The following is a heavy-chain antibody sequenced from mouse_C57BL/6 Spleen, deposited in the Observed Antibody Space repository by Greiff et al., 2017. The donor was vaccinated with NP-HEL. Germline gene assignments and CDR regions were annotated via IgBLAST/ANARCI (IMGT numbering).Heavy chain of an antibody. Sequence: QVQLKQSGAELVRPGSSVKLSCKASGYTFTSYWMEWVKQRPGQGLEWIGNIYPSDSETHYNQKFKDKATLTVDKSSSTAYMQLSSLTSEDSAVYYCARSGDGYPDWGQGTTLTVSS. J-gene: IGHJ2*01. CDR2: IYPSDSET. CDR3: ARSGDGYPD. D-gene: IGHD2-3*01. V-gene: IGHV1-61*01. CDR1: GYTFTSYW.